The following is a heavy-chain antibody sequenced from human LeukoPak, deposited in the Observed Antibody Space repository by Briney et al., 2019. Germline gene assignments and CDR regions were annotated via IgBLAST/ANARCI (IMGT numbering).Heavy chain of an antibody. V-gene: IGHV3-21*01. J-gene: IGHJ5*02. Sequence: PGGSLRLSCAASGFTFSSYSMNWVRQAPGKGLEWVSSISSSSYIYYADSVKGRFTISRDNAKNSLYLQMNSLRAEDTAVYHCARDPEGYNWFDPWGQGTLVTVSS. CDR3: ARDPEGYNWFDP. CDR1: GFTFSSYS. CDR2: ISSSSYI.